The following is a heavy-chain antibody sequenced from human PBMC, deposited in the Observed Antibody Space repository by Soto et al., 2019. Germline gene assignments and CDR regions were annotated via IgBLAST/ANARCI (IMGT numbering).Heavy chain of an antibody. J-gene: IGHJ5*02. V-gene: IGHV1-8*01. CDR3: ARGIKYGAYSRWFDP. CDR2: MNPNSGNT. D-gene: IGHD4-17*01. Sequence: QVQLVQSGAEVKKPGASVKVSCMASGYTFTSYDINWVRQAIGQGLEYLGWMNPNSGNTAYVQKFQGRVTMTWDTSITTAYMELSSLRSEDTAVYFCARGIKYGAYSRWFDPWGQGTLVTVSS. CDR1: GYTFTSYD.